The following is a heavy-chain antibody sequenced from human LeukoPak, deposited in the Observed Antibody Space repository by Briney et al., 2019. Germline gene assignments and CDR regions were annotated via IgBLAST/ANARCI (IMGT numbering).Heavy chain of an antibody. V-gene: IGHV1-2*02. CDR3: AGGRYCSGGSCVPHFDF. CDR2: SNPNSGGT. CDR1: GYTFTGYY. Sequence: GASVKVSCKASGYTFTGYYMHWVRQAPGQGLEWMGWSNPNSGGTNYAQKFQGRVTMTRDTSNSTAYMELSRLRSDDTAVYYCAGGRYCSGGSCVPHFDFWGQGTLVTVSS. J-gene: IGHJ4*02. D-gene: IGHD2-15*01.